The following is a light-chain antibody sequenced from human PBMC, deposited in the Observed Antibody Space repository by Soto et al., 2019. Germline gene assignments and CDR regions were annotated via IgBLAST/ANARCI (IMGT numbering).Light chain of an antibody. V-gene: IGLV2-14*03. Sequence: QSALTQPASVSGSPGQSITISCTGTSSDVGGYNYVSWYQHHPGKAPKLMIYDVSNRPSGVSNRFSGSKSCNTASLTISGLQPEDEADYYCSSYTTSNTRQIVFGTGTKLTVL. CDR1: SSDVGGYNY. CDR2: DVS. CDR3: SSYTTSNTRQIV. J-gene: IGLJ1*01.